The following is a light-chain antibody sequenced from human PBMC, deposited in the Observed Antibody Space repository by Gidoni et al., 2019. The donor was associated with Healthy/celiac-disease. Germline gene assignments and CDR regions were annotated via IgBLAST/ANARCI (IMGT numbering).Light chain of an antibody. Sequence: AIRMTQSPSSFSASTGDRVTITCRASQGISSYLAWYHQKPGKAPKLLIYAASTLQSGVPSRFSGSGSGTDFTLTISCLQSEDGATEYCQQYYSYLPDTFGQXTKLEIK. V-gene: IGKV1-8*01. CDR1: QGISSY. J-gene: IGKJ2*01. CDR2: AAS. CDR3: QQYYSYLPDT.